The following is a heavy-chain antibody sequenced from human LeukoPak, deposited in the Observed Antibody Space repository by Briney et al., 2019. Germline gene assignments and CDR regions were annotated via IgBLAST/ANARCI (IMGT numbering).Heavy chain of an antibody. CDR1: GYTFTSYY. V-gene: IGHV1-18*04. Sequence: ASVKVSCKASGYTFTSYYMHWVRQAPGQGLEWMGWISAYNGNTNYAQKLQGRVTMTTDTSTSTAYMELRSLRSDDTAVYYCARDWSYYYDSSGYSFDYWGQGTLVTVSS. J-gene: IGHJ4*02. CDR2: ISAYNGNT. D-gene: IGHD3-22*01. CDR3: ARDWSYYYDSSGYSFDY.